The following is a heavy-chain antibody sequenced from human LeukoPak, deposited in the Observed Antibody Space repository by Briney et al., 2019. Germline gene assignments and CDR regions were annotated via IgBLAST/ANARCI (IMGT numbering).Heavy chain of an antibody. D-gene: IGHD4-17*01. V-gene: IGHV4-34*01. J-gene: IGHJ4*02. CDR3: AVDYAGGRHY. Sequence: PSETLSLTCAVYGGSFSGYYWSWIRQPPGKGLEWIGEINHSGSTNYNPSLKSRVTMSVDTFKNQFSLKLSSVTAADTAVYYCAVDYAGGRHYWGQGTLVTVSS. CDR2: INHSGST. CDR1: GGSFSGYY.